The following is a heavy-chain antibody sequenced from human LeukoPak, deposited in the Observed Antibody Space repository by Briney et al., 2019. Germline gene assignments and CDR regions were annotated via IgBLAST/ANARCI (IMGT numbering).Heavy chain of an antibody. J-gene: IGHJ6*03. D-gene: IGHD3-3*01. CDR1: GFTFSGYA. Sequence: GGSLRLSCAASGFTFSGYAMSWVRQAPGKGLEWVSAISGSGGSTYYADSVKGRFTISRDNSKNTLYLQMNSLRAEDTAVYYCAKGSGFSYYYYYMDVWGKGTTVTVS. V-gene: IGHV3-23*01. CDR2: ISGSGGST. CDR3: AKGSGFSYYYYYMDV.